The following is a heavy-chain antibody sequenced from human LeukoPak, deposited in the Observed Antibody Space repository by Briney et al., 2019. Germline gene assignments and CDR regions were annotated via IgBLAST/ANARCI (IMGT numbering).Heavy chain of an antibody. CDR2: IWYDGSNK. Sequence: PGGSLRLSCAASGFTFSSYGMHWVRQAPGKGLEGVAVIWYDGSNKYYADCVKGRFTISRDNSKNTLYLQMNSLRAEDTAVYYCARDTGYGSGSSSNPWGQGTLVTVSS. J-gene: IGHJ5*02. D-gene: IGHD3-10*01. V-gene: IGHV3-33*01. CDR3: ARDTGYGSGSSSNP. CDR1: GFTFSSYG.